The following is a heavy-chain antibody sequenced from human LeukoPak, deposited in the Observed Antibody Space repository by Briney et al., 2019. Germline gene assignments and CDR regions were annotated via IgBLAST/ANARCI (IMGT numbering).Heavy chain of an antibody. V-gene: IGHV3-7*01. D-gene: IGHD3-10*01. Sequence: GGSLRLSCAASGFTFSSYWMSWVRQAPGKGLEWVANIKQDGSEKYYVDSVKGRFTISRDNAKNSLYLQMNSLRAEDTAVYYCAGDRGRGAFDIWGQGTMVTVSS. J-gene: IGHJ3*02. CDR1: GFTFSSYW. CDR2: IKQDGSEK. CDR3: AGDRGRGAFDI.